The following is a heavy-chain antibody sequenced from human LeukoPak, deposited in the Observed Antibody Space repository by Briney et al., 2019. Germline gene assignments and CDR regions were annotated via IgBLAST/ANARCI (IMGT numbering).Heavy chain of an antibody. CDR2: IDTSATSM. D-gene: IGHD2-2*03. CDR3: VTDRPGVMDFDF. J-gene: IGHJ4*02. CDR1: GFTFSNFE. V-gene: IGHV3-48*03. Sequence: QPGGSLRLSCAVSGFTFSNFEMKWVRQAPGEGLELVSHIDTSATSMHYADSVKGRFTISRDNAKNSLFLQMNSLRAEDTAVYYCVTDRPGVMDFDFRGQGTLVTVSS.